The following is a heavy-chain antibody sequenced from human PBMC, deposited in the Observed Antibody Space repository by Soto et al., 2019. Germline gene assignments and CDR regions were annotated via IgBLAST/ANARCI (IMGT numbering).Heavy chain of an antibody. V-gene: IGHV1-69*02. CDR3: ATYCSGGSCSY. Sequence: QVQLVQSGAEVKKPGSSVKVSCKASGGTFSSYTISWVRQAPGQGLEWMGRIIPILGIADYAQKFQGRVTITADKSTSTAYMELSSLRSEDTAVYYCATYCSGGSCSYWGQGTLVTVSS. CDR1: GGTFSSYT. CDR2: IIPILGIA. D-gene: IGHD2-15*01. J-gene: IGHJ4*02.